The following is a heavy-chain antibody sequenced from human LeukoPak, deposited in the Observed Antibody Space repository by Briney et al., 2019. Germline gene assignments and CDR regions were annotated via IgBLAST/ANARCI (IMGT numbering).Heavy chain of an antibody. CDR1: GFTVSSNY. J-gene: IGHJ4*02. V-gene: IGHV3-66*01. CDR3: ARGLSCSGNTCYAAHFDS. Sequence: GGSLRLSCAASGFTVSSNYMSWVRQAPGKGLEWVSVIYSGGSTYYADSVKGRFTISRDNSKNTLYLQLNSLRAEDTAVYYCARGLSCSGNTCYAAHFDSWGQGTLVTVSS. CDR2: IYSGGST. D-gene: IGHD2-15*01.